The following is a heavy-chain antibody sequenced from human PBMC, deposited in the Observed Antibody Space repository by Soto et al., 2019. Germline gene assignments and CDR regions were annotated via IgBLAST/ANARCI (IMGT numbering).Heavy chain of an antibody. J-gene: IGHJ4*02. V-gene: IGHV3-66*01. CDR3: ARDTLGGAYDFCH. Sequence: EVQLVESGGGLVQPGGSLRLSCEASGVTVTNCFMTWVRQAPGKGLEWVSTISDGGSTYYADSVNGRFIFSRDSSRNTVYLQMNSLRAGDTAVDYCARDTLGGAYDFCHGGQGTLVTVSS. CDR2: ISDGGST. CDR1: GVTVTNCF. D-gene: IGHD3-3*01.